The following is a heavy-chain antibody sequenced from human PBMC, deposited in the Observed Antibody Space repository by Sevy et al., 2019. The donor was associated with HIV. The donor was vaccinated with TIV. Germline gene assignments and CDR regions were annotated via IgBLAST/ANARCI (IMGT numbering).Heavy chain of an antibody. Sequence: QQRGSLRLSCAASGFAFSDHYVDWVRQAPGKGLEWVGRIRNRPNRYTTEYAASVEGRFTISRDDSRHSLYLQMNSLKTEDSAVYYCVRGPNCGVGGCQQISPYCLDVWGKGATVTVSS. D-gene: IGHD2-21*01. CDR2: IRNRPNRYTT. J-gene: IGHJ6*03. CDR1: GFAFSDHY. CDR3: VRGPNCGVGGCQQISPYCLDV. V-gene: IGHV3-72*01.